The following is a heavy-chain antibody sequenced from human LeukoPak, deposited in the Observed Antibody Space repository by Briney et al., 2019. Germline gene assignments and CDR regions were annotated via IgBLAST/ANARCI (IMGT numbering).Heavy chain of an antibody. CDR3: ARDPYSGSYSAYYYYYMDV. CDR1: GFTFSSYW. V-gene: IGHV3-74*01. CDR2: INSDGSST. D-gene: IGHD1-26*01. J-gene: IGHJ6*03. Sequence: PGGSLRVSCAASGFTFSSYWMHWVRQAPGKGLVWVSRINSDGSSTNYADSMKGRFTISRDNAKNSLYLQMNSLRAEDTAVYYCARDPYSGSYSAYYYYYMDVWGKGTTVTVSS.